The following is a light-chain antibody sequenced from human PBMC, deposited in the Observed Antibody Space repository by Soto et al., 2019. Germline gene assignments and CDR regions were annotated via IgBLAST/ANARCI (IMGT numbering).Light chain of an antibody. J-gene: IGKJ3*01. CDR1: QSIYRNF. Sequence: EIVLTQSPDTLSLSPGERATLSCRASQSIYRNFLAWYQRKPGQAPRLLIYGASSRATGIPDRFSGSGSGTDFTLIIIRLEPEDFAVYFCQQYGSSPSTFGPGT. V-gene: IGKV3-20*01. CDR2: GAS. CDR3: QQYGSSPST.